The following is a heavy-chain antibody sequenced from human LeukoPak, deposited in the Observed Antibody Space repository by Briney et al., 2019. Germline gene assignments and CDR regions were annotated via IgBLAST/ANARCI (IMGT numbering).Heavy chain of an antibody. CDR3: VKDLGSAITSALALDV. J-gene: IGHJ6*02. V-gene: IGHV3-7*03. CDR1: GFIFSSSW. Sequence: GGSLRLSCGASGFIFSSSWMSWVRQAPGKGLEWVANIKQDGSEKYYVDSVKGRFTISRDNRKNLLHLQMNSLRPDDSAVYYCVKDLGSAITSALALDVWGQGTTVTVSS. CDR2: IKQDGSEK. D-gene: IGHD2-15*01.